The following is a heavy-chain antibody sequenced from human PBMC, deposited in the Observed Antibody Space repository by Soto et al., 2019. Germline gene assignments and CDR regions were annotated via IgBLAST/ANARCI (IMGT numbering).Heavy chain of an antibody. Sequence: QVQLVESGGGVVQPGRSLRLSCAASGFTFSSYAIHWVRQAAGKWLEWVAVMSSDGSKKYYADSVKGRLTSSRDKSNNTLDLQMNSLRAEDTAVYYGARDKSPYSSGLHNRHFEYWGQGTLFNVSS. CDR1: GFTFSSYA. CDR3: ARDKSPYSSGLHNRHFEY. V-gene: IGHV3-30-3*01. D-gene: IGHD6-19*01. CDR2: MSSDGSKK. J-gene: IGHJ4*02.